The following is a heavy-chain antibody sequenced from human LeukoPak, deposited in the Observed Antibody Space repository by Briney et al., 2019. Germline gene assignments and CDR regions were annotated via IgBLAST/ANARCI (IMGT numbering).Heavy chain of an antibody. Sequence: GGSLRLSCAASGFTFRNHVMNWVRQAPGKGLEWVAFIRYDGGDEYYADSVKGRFTISRDNSRNTLSLQMNSLRPEDTAVYYCARDRAVGFTTNYFDYWGQGSQVTV. D-gene: IGHD1-26*01. V-gene: IGHV3-30*02. CDR2: IRYDGGDE. J-gene: IGHJ4*02. CDR1: GFTFRNHV. CDR3: ARDRAVGFTTNYFDY.